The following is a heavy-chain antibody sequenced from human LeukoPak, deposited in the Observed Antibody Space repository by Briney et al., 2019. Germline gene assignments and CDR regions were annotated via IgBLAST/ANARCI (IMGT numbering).Heavy chain of an antibody. Sequence: GGSLRLSCAASGFIFSSYGMIWVRQAPGKGLEWVSTIIGSGGTTYYADSVKGRFTISRDNSKNTVFLQMNSLRAEDTAVYYRAKDKSYSSNYYGYDYWGQGTLVTVSS. CDR2: IIGSGGTT. V-gene: IGHV3-23*01. D-gene: IGHD6-13*01. J-gene: IGHJ4*02. CDR1: GFIFSSYG. CDR3: AKDKSYSSNYYGYDY.